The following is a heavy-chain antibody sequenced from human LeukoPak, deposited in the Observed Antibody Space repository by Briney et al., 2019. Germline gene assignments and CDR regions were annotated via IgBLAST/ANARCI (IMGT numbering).Heavy chain of an antibody. CDR3: ARDPDYYDSSGLNDY. V-gene: IGHV3-23*01. D-gene: IGHD3-22*01. Sequence: GGSLRLSCAASGFTFSSYAMSWVRQAPGKGLEWVSAISGSGGSTYYADSVKGRFTISRDNSKNTLYLQMNSLRAEDTAVYYCARDPDYYDSSGLNDYWGQGTLVTVSS. CDR1: GFTFSSYA. J-gene: IGHJ4*02. CDR2: ISGSGGST.